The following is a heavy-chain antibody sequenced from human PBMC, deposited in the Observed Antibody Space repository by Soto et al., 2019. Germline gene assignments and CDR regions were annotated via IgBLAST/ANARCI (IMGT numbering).Heavy chain of an antibody. J-gene: IGHJ5*02. V-gene: IGHV1-69*06. CDR1: GGTFSSET. CDR2: IIPITDTA. D-gene: IGHD3-22*01. CDR3: ATLVPSPKKWLSRLGWFDP. Sequence: GASVKVCCKASGGTFSSETITWVRQAPGQGLEWMGGIIPITDTANYAQNFQGRVTITADKSTSTVYMELSSLRSEDTAVYYCATLVPSPKKWLSRLGWFDPWGQGTLVTV.